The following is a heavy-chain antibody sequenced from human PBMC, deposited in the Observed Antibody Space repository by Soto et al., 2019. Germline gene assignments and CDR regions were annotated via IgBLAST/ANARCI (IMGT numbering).Heavy chain of an antibody. J-gene: IGHJ4*02. D-gene: IGHD5-12*01. V-gene: IGHV2-5*02. CDR3: AHARSSGYDPANFDY. Sequence: QITLKESGPTLVKPTQTLTLTCTFSGFSLSTSGVGVGWIRQPPGKALEWLALIYWDDDKRYSPSLKSRLTITKDTSKNQVVLTMTNMDPVDTATYYCAHARSSGYDPANFDYWGQGTLVTVSS. CDR1: GFSLSTSGVG. CDR2: IYWDDDK.